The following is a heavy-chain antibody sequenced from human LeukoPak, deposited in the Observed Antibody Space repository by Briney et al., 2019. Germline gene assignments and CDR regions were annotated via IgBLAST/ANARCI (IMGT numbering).Heavy chain of an antibody. CDR3: ARAGAPIVGATLGY. CDR2: ISYDGSNK. D-gene: IGHD1-26*01. Sequence: PGRSLRLSCAASGFTFSSYAMHWVRQAPGKGLEWVAVISYDGSNKYYADSVKGRFTISRDNSKNTLYLQMNSLRAEDTAVYYCARAGAPIVGATLGYWGQGTLVTVSS. J-gene: IGHJ4*02. CDR1: GFTFSSYA. V-gene: IGHV3-30-3*01.